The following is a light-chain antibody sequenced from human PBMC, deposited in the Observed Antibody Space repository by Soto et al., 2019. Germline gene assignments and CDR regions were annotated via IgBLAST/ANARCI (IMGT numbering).Light chain of an antibody. CDR3: GTWDSSLSAYV. CDR1: TSNIRNNY. J-gene: IGLJ1*01. CDR2: DNN. V-gene: IGLV1-51*01. Sequence: CLLTQPPSVSAAPGQKFTLSCSGSTSNIRNNYVSWYQQLPGTAPKLLIYDNNKRPSVIPDRFSGSKSGTSATLGITGLQTGDEADYYCGTWDSSLSAYVFGTGTKVTVL.